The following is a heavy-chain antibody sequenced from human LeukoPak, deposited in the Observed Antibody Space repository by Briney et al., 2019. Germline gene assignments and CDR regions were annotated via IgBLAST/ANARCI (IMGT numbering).Heavy chain of an antibody. CDR1: GYTFTSYD. Sequence: ASVKVSCKASGYTFTSYDIYWVRQATGQGLEWMGWMNPNSGNTGYAQKFQGRFTMTRNTSISTAYMELSSLRSEDTAVYYCARITTMVRGVLSYWGQGTLVTVSS. CDR3: ARITTMVRGVLSY. D-gene: IGHD3-10*01. J-gene: IGHJ4*02. CDR2: MNPNSGNT. V-gene: IGHV1-8*01.